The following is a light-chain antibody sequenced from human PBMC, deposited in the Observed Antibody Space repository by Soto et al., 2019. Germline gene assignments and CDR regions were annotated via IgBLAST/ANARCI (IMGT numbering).Light chain of an antibody. CDR2: GAS. Sequence: SVLTQSPGTLSLSPGERATLSCRASQSVSSSYLAWYQQKPGQAPRLLIYGASSRATGIPDRFSGSGSGTDFTLTIDRLEPEDFAVYYCQQYGSSAWTFGQGTKVDIK. CDR1: QSVSSSY. CDR3: QQYGSSAWT. V-gene: IGKV3-20*01. J-gene: IGKJ1*01.